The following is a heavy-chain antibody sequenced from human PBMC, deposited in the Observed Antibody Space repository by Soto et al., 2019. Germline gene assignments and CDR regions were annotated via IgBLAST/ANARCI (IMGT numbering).Heavy chain of an antibody. V-gene: IGHV1-69*13. CDR3: ARVRSPRLGESADAAFDI. D-gene: IGHD3-10*01. Sequence: SVKVSCKASGGTFSSYAISWVRQAPGQGLEWMGGIIPIFGTANYAQKFQGRVTITADESTSTAYMELSSLRSEDTAVYYCARVRSPRLGESADAAFDIWGQGTMVTV. CDR2: IIPIFGTA. J-gene: IGHJ3*02. CDR1: GGTFSSYA.